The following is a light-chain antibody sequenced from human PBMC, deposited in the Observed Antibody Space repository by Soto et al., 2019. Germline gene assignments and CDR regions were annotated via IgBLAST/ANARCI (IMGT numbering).Light chain of an antibody. CDR3: QQGGNWPLT. V-gene: IGKV3-11*01. CDR1: QSVSSH. J-gene: IGKJ5*01. Sequence: EIVLTQSPATLSLSPGEGATVSCRASQSVSSHLPWYQQKRGQAPRLLIYDASSRASGIPARFSGRGSGTDFTLTISYLEPEDFAIYYCQQGGNWPLTFGQGTRLEI. CDR2: DAS.